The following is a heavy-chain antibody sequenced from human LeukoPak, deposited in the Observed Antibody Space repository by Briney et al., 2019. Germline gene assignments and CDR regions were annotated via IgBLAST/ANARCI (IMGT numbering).Heavy chain of an antibody. CDR3: AKMGLGELRFLEWSLDY. Sequence: PGGSLRLSCAASGFTFSSYAMSWVRQAPGKGLEWVSAISGSGGSTYYADSVKGRFTISRDNSKNTLYLQMNSLRAEDTAVYYCAKMGLGELRFLEWSLDYWGQGTLVTVSS. CDR1: GFTFSSYA. CDR2: ISGSGGST. V-gene: IGHV3-23*01. D-gene: IGHD3-3*01. J-gene: IGHJ4*02.